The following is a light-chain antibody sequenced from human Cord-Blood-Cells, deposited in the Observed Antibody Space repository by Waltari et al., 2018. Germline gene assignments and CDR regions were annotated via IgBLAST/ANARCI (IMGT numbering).Light chain of an antibody. Sequence: QSALTQPASVSGSPGQSITISCTGTSSDVGGYNYVSWYQQHPGKAPKLMIYEVNNRPSGGSNRFSGSQSGNTASLTISGLQAEDEADYYCSSYTSSSTLVFGGGTKLTVL. CDR2: EVN. CDR3: SSYTSSSTLV. V-gene: IGLV2-14*01. CDR1: SSDVGGYNY. J-gene: IGLJ2*01.